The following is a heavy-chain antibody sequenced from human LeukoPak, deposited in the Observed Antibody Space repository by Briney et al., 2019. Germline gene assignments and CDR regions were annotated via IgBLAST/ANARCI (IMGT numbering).Heavy chain of an antibody. V-gene: IGHV1-8*01. CDR1: GYTFTSYD. CDR3: ASGQSSGWYSWGSTYYCGMDV. D-gene: IGHD6-19*01. CDR2: MNPNSGNT. J-gene: IGHJ6*02. Sequence: ASVKVSCKASGYTFTSYDINWVRQATGQGLEWMGWMNPNSGNTGYAQKFQGRVTMTRNTSISTAYMELSSLRSEDTAVYYCASGQSSGWYSWGSTYYCGMDVWGQGTTVTVSS.